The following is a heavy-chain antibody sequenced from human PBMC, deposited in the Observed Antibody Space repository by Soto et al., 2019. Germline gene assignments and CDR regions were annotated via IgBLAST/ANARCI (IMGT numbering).Heavy chain of an antibody. CDR1: GGSISSSSYY. Sequence: LSLTCTVSGGSISSSSYYWGWIRQPPGKGLEWIGSIYYSGSTYYNPSLKSRVTISVDTSKNQFSLKLSSVTAADTAVYYCAEGLSSYDFWSGYRTNYYYGMDVWGQGTTVTVSS. V-gene: IGHV4-39*01. D-gene: IGHD3-3*01. J-gene: IGHJ6*02. CDR3: AEGLSSYDFWSGYRTNYYYGMDV. CDR2: IYYSGST.